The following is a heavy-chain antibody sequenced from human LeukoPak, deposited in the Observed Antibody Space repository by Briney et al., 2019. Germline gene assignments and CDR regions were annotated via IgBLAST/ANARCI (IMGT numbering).Heavy chain of an antibody. V-gene: IGHV1-18*01. CDR3: ARDLPLVVTDYYYYYMDV. D-gene: IGHD2-21*02. J-gene: IGHJ6*03. Sequence: ASVKVSCKASGYTFTSYGISWVRQAPGQGLKWMGWISAYNGNTNYAQKLQGRVTMTTDTSTSTAYMELRSLRSDDTAVYYCARDLPLVVTDYYYYYMDVWGKGTTVTVSS. CDR1: GYTFTSYG. CDR2: ISAYNGNT.